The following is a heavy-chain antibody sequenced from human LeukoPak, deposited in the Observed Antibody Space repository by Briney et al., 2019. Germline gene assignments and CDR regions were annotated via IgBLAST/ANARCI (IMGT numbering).Heavy chain of an antibody. CDR1: GFTFSNYW. D-gene: IGHD1-14*01. CDR2: INWNGGST. Sequence: GGSLRLSCAASGFTFSNYWMHWVRQAPGKGLEWVSGINWNGGSTGYADSVRGRFTISRDNAKNSLYLQVNSLGAEDTALYYCARSGISQNSFDYWGQGTLVTVSS. CDR3: ARSGISQNSFDY. J-gene: IGHJ4*02. V-gene: IGHV3-20*04.